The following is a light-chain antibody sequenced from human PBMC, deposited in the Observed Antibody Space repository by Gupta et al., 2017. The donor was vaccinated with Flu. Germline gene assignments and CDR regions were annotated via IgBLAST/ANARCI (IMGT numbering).Light chain of an antibody. V-gene: IGLV2-14*01. CDR2: EVS. J-gene: IGLJ3*02. CDR1: SSDVGGYNY. CDR3: SSYTSSSTLGDWV. Sequence: QSALTQPASVSGSPGQSITISCTGTSSDVGGYNYVSWYQQHPGKAPKLMIYEVSNRPSGVSNRFSGSKSGNTASLTISGPQAEDEADYYCSSYTSSSTLGDWVFGGGTKLTVL.